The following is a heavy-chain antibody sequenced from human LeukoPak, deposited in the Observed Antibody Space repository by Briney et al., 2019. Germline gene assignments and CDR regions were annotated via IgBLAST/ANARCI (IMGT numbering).Heavy chain of an antibody. CDR1: GYTFTGYY. CDR3: ARAVDTAIVDFDY. D-gene: IGHD5-18*01. J-gene: IGHJ4*02. V-gene: IGHV1-2*02. Sequence: ASVKVSCKASGYTFTGYYMHWVRQAPGQGLEWMGWINPNSGGTNYAQKFQGRVTMTRDTSISTAYMELSRLRSDDTAVYYCARAVDTAIVDFDYWGQGTLVTVSS. CDR2: INPNSGGT.